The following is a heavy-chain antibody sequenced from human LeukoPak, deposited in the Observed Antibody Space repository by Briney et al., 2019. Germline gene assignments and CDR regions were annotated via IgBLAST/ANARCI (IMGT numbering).Heavy chain of an antibody. D-gene: IGHD1-26*01. Sequence: GGSLRLSCAASGFTFSSYAMHWVRQAPGKGLEWVAVISYDGSNKYYADSVKGRFTISRDNSKNTLYLQMNSLRAEDTAVYYCARESGTTYYYYMDVWGKGTTVTISS. CDR2: ISYDGSNK. CDR1: GFTFSSYA. CDR3: ARESGTTYYYYMDV. J-gene: IGHJ6*03. V-gene: IGHV3-30*04.